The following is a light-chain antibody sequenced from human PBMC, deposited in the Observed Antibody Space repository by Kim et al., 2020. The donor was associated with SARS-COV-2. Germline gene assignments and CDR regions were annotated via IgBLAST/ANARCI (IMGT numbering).Light chain of an antibody. V-gene: IGLV3-19*01. CDR3: NSRSSNDDVV. CDR1: SLRCYY. J-gene: IGLJ2*01. Sequence: VACRTTVIIRYQGNSLRCYYATWYQQTPGPAPLVVIYSKNNRPSVIPGRFSGSSAGNTSSLTITGTQADDEADYCCNSRSSNDDVVFGGGTKLTVL. CDR2: SKN.